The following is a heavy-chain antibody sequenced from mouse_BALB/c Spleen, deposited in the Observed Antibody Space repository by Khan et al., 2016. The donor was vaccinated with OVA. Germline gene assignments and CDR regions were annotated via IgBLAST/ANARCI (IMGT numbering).Heavy chain of an antibody. V-gene: IGHV9-3-1*01. J-gene: IGHJ4*01. CDR2: INTYTGEP. CDR1: GYTFTKNG. Sequence: QIQLVQSGPELKKPGEPVKISCKASGYTFTKNGMNWAKQAPGQGLKWMGWINTYTGEPRYAADFKGRFAFSLETSASTAYLQINNLKNEDTATYFCARVGYAGTMDSWGQGTSVTVSP. D-gene: IGHD2-14*01. CDR3: ARVGYAGTMDS.